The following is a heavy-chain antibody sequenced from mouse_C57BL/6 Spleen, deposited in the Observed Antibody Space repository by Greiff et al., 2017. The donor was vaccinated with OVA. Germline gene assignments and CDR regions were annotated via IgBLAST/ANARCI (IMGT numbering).Heavy chain of an antibody. CDR2: IDPENGDT. V-gene: IGHV14-4*01. Sequence: EVMLQQSGAELVRPGASVKLSCTASGFNIKDDYMHWVKQRPEQGLEWIGWIDPENGDTEYASKFQGKATITADTSSNTAYLQLSSLTSEDTAVYYCTTLHEGAYWGQGTLVTVSA. J-gene: IGHJ3*01. CDR3: TTLHEGAY. CDR1: GFNIKDDY.